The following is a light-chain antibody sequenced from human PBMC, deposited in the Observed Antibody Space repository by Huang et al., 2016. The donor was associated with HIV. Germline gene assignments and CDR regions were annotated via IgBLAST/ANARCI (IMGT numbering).Light chain of an antibody. J-gene: IGKJ1*01. CDR2: VAS. V-gene: IGKV1-27*01. CDR3: QKYDSAPRT. Sequence: DIQMTQSPSSLSAFVGDTVTITCRASQVIGNSLAWYQQKPGRPPKLLIYVASTLQSGVPSRFSGSGSGTDFTLTISNLQTEDIATYYRQKYDSAPRTFGQGTRV. CDR1: QVIGNS.